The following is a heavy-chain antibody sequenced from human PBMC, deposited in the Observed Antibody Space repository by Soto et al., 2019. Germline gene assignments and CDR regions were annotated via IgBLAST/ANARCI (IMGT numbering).Heavy chain of an antibody. CDR3: ARDPHPLDDSSGYYGY. CDR1: GFTFSSYG. V-gene: IGHV3-33*01. Sequence: GGSLRLSXAASGFTFSSYGMHWVRQAPGKGLEWVAVIWYDGSNKYYADSVKGRFTTSRDNSKNPLYLQMNSLRAEDTAVYYSARDPHPLDDSSGYYGYWGQGTLVTVSS. J-gene: IGHJ4*02. D-gene: IGHD3-22*01. CDR2: IWYDGSNK.